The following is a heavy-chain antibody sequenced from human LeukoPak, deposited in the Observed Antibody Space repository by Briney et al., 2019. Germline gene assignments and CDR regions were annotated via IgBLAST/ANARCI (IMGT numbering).Heavy chain of an antibody. D-gene: IGHD1-26*01. Sequence: GGSLRLSCTASGFTFGYYAMSWVRQAPGEGLEWVGFITSEAYGGTTEYAASVKGRFTISRDDSKSIAYLQMNSLKTEDTAVNYCARVGSGIRRPGDFYYWGQGTLVPVSS. CDR2: ITSEAYGGTT. J-gene: IGHJ4*02. CDR1: GFTFGYYA. V-gene: IGHV3-49*04. CDR3: ARVGSGIRRPGDFYY.